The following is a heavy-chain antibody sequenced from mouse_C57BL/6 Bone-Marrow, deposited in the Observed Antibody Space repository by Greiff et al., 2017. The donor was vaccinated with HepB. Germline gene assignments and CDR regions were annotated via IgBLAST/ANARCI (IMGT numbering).Heavy chain of an antibody. CDR1: GFTFSDFY. V-gene: IGHV7-1*01. J-gene: IGHJ3*01. CDR2: SRNKANDYTT. CDR3: ARDAKD. Sequence: DVMLVESGGGLVQSGRSLRLSCATSGFTFSDFYMEWVRQAPGKGLEWIAASRNKANDYTTEYSASVKGRFIVSRDTSQSILYLQMNALRAEDTAIYYCARDAKDWGQGTLVTVSA. D-gene: IGHD1-3*01.